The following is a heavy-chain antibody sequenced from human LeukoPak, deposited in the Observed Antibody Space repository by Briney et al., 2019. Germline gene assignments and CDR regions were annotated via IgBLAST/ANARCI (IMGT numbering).Heavy chain of an antibody. CDR2: IYYSGST. D-gene: IGHD3-10*01. Sequence: SETLSLTCTVSGGSISSYYWSWIRQPPGKGLEWIGYIYYSGSTNYNPSLKSRVTISVDTSKNQFSLKLSSVTAADTAVYYCARSMVRGVIFFGHWGQGTLVTVSS. CDR3: ARSMVRGVIFFGH. CDR1: GGSISSYY. V-gene: IGHV4-59*01. J-gene: IGHJ4*02.